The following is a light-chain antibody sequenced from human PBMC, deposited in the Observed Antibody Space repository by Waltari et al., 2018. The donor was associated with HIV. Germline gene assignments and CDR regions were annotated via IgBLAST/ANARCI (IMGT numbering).Light chain of an antibody. CDR2: GTA. J-gene: IGKJ1*01. Sequence: EIVLTQSPGTLSLSPGDRATLSCRANQTIGSRYVAWYQQTPGQAPRLRIYGTANRATGIPDRFSGSGSGADFTLTISRLAPEDFAVYYCHQYGASPWTFGQGTKVEIK. CDR1: QTIGSRY. V-gene: IGKV3-20*01. CDR3: HQYGASPWT.